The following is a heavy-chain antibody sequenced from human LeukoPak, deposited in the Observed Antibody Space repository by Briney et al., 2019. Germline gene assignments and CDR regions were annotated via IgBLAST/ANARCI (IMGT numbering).Heavy chain of an antibody. V-gene: IGHV3-7*01. CDR3: ARGLEVPAHGFWFDP. J-gene: IGHJ5*02. CDR2: IKQDGSEK. CDR1: GFTFSNYW. D-gene: IGHD2-2*01. Sequence: GGSLRLSCAASGFTFSNYWMSWVRQAPGKGLEWVASIKQDGSEKYYVDSVKGRFTISRDNAKNSLYLQMNSLRAEDTAVYFCARGLEVPAHGFWFDPWGQGTLVTVSS.